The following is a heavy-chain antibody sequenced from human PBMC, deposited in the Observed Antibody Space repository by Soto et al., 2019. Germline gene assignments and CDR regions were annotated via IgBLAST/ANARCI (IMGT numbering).Heavy chain of an antibody. V-gene: IGHV3-33*01. CDR3: ARRQISPPTRGAASARGGMDV. D-gene: IGHD6-13*01. CDR2: IWNDGNGY. J-gene: IGHJ6*02. CDR1: GFTFNNYG. Sequence: QVQLVESGGGVVQPGRSLRLSCAASGFTFNNYGMHWVRQAPGKGLEWVAVIWNDGNGYYYANSVKGRFTISRDNSKNTLYLQMGSLTDEDTAVYYCARRQISPPTRGAASARGGMDVWGQGTTVTVSS.